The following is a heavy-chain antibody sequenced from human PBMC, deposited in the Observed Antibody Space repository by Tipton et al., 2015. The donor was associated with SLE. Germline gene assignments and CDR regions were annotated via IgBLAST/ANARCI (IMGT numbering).Heavy chain of an antibody. V-gene: IGHV4-59*11. CDR1: GGSISSHY. J-gene: IGHJ6*02. D-gene: IGHD6-13*01. CDR3: AREERIAAAGRLYYYYAMDV. CDR2: IYYSGST. Sequence: TLSLTCTVSGGSISSHYWSWIRQPPGKELEWIGYIYYSGSTNYNPSLKSRVTISVDTSKNQFSLKLSSVTAADTAVYYCAREERIAAAGRLYYYYAMDVWGQGTTVTVSS.